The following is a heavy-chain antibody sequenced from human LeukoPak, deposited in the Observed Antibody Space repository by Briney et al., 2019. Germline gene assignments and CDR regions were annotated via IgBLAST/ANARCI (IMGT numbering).Heavy chain of an antibody. CDR3: ARSEAGAYENWFDS. D-gene: IGHD1-26*01. CDR1: GYSISSSNW. CDR2: IYYSGST. V-gene: IGHV4-28*06. Sequence: SDTLSLTCAGSGYSISSSNWWGWIRQPPGQGLEWIGNIYYSGSTNYNPSLKSRVTMSVDTSKNQFSLKLSSVTALDTAVYYRARSEAGAYENWFDSWGQGTLVTVSS. J-gene: IGHJ5*01.